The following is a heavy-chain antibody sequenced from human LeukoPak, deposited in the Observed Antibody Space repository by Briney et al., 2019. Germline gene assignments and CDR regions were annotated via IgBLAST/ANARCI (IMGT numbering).Heavy chain of an antibody. CDR3: AKITMILTDFDY. D-gene: IGHD3-22*01. CDR1: GFTSSSYG. V-gene: IGHV3-30*02. Sequence: PGGSLRLSCAASGFTSSSYGMHWVRQAPGKGLEWVAFIRYDGSNKYYADSVKGRFTISRDNSKNTLYLQMNSLRAEDTAVYYCAKITMILTDFDYWGQGTLVTVSS. CDR2: IRYDGSNK. J-gene: IGHJ4*02.